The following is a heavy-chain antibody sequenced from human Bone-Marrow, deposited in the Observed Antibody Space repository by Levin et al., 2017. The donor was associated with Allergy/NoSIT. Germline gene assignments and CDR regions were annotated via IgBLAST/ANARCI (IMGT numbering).Heavy chain of an antibody. CDR1: GFTFSSYW. V-gene: IGHV3-7*04. Sequence: SGGSLRLSCAASGFTFSSYWMSWVRQAPGKGLEWVANIKHDVSEKYYVDSVKGRFTISRDNTKNSLYLQMNSLRAEDTAVYYCARGIAAAGTAVFDYWGQGTLVTVSS. CDR2: IKHDVSEK. D-gene: IGHD6-13*01. J-gene: IGHJ4*02. CDR3: ARGIAAAGTAVFDY.